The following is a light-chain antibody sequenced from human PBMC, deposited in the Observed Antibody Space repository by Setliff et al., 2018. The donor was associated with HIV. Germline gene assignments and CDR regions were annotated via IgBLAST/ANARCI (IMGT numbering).Light chain of an antibody. J-gene: IGLJ1*01. Sequence: QSALTQPRSVSGSPGQSVTLSCTGSSSDVGAYNYVSWYQQCPGKAPKLMIYDVSKRPSGVPDRFSGSKSGNTASLTISGLQAEDEADYYCCSYAGSYTYVFGTGTRSPS. CDR1: SSDVGAYNY. CDR3: CSYAGSYTYV. V-gene: IGLV2-11*01. CDR2: DVS.